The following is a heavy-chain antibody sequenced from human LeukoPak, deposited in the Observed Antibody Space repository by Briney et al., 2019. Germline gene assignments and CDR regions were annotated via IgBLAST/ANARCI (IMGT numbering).Heavy chain of an antibody. CDR1: GFTFSTYW. CDR2: IKQDGSEK. J-gene: IGHJ4*02. Sequence: PGGSLRLSCAASGFTFSTYWMGWVRQAPGKGLEWVANIKQDGSEKYYVDSMKGRFTISRDNAKNSVYLQMSSLRVEDTAVYYCAGGGGWLTDYWGQGTLVTDSP. CDR3: AGGGGWLTDY. D-gene: IGHD6-19*01. V-gene: IGHV3-7*04.